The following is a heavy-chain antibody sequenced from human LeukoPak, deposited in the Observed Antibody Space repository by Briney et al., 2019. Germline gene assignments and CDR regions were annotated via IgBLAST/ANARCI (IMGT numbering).Heavy chain of an antibody. CDR3: ARDLGDDYVWGTDRFIFDY. CDR1: GYSISSGYY. J-gene: IGHJ4*02. D-gene: IGHD3-16*01. Sequence: SETLSLTCTVSGYSISSGYYWGWIRQPPGKGLEWIGSIYHSGSTYYNPSLKSRVTISVDTSKNQFSLKLSSVTAADTAVYYRARDLGDDYVWGTDRFIFDYWGQGTLVTVSS. V-gene: IGHV4-38-2*02. CDR2: IYHSGST.